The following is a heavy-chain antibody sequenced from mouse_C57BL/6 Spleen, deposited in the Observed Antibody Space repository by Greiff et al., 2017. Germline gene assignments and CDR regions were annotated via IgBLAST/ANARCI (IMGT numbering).Heavy chain of an antibody. CDR3: ARFEDSAWFAY. V-gene: IGHV1-80*01. Sequence: QVQLKQSGAELVKPGASVKISCKASGYAFSSYWMNWVKQRPGKGLEWIGQIYPGDGDTNYNGKFKGKATLTADKSSSTAYMQLSSLTSEDSAVYFCARFEDSAWFAYWGQGTLVTVSA. J-gene: IGHJ3*01. CDR1: GYAFSSYW. CDR2: IYPGDGDT.